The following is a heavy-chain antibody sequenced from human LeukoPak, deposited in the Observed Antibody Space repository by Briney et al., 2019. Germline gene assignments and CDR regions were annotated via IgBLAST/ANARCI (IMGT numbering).Heavy chain of an antibody. J-gene: IGHJ6*03. Sequence: ASVKVSCKASGYTFTSYGISWVRQAPGQGLEWMGWISAYNGNTNYAQKLQGRVTMTTDTSTSTAYMELRSLKSDDTAVYYCARGHRKNVVVVPDAIYYYYMDVWGEGTTVTVSS. CDR3: ARGHRKNVVVVPDAIYYYYMDV. D-gene: IGHD2-2*02. V-gene: IGHV1-18*01. CDR2: ISAYNGNT. CDR1: GYTFTSYG.